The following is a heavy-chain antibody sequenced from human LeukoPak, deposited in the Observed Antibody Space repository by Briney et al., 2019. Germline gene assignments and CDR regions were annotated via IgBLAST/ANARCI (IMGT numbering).Heavy chain of an antibody. CDR2: ISGSGGST. Sequence: GGSLRLSCAASGFTFSSYAMSWVRQAPGKGLEWVSAISGSGGSTYYADSVKGRFTISRDNSKNTLYLQMNSLRAEDTAVYYCARVVSGGSYADAFDIWGQGTMVTVSS. CDR1: GFTFSSYA. J-gene: IGHJ3*02. V-gene: IGHV3-23*01. D-gene: IGHD1-26*01. CDR3: ARVVSGGSYADAFDI.